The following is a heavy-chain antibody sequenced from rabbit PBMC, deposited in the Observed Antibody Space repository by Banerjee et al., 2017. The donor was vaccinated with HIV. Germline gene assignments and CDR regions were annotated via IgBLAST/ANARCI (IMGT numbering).Heavy chain of an antibody. CDR3: ARDYTYGAGGAELDL. Sequence: QSLEESGGDLVKPGASLTLTCTASGFDFSRNAVCWVRQAPGKGLEWIACIDAGSSGTTHYASWAKGRFTISKTSSTTVTLQMTSLTAADTATYFCARDYTYGAGGAELDLRGQGTLVTVS. V-gene: IGHV1S40*01. D-gene: IGHD6-1*01. CDR1: GFDFSRNA. J-gene: IGHJ3*01. CDR2: IDAGSSGTT.